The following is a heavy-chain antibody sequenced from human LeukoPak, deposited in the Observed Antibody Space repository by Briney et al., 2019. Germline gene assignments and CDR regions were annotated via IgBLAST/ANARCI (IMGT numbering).Heavy chain of an antibody. CDR2: INPNSGGT. Sequence: GASVKVSCKASGYTFTGYYMHWGRQAPGQGLEWMGWINPNSGGTNYAQKFQGRVTMTRDTSISTAYMELSRLRSDDTAVYYCARALTIFGVVNVVGYWGQGTLVTVSS. CDR3: ARALTIFGVVNVVGY. D-gene: IGHD3-3*01. CDR1: GYTFTGYY. V-gene: IGHV1-2*02. J-gene: IGHJ4*02.